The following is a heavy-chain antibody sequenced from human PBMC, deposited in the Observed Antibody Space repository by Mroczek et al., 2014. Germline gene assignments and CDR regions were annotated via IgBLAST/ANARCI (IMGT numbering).Heavy chain of an antibody. V-gene: IGHV1-2*02. J-gene: IGHJ6*03. CDR3: ARDSKRRYSSSSGRYYYYYYYMDV. CDR1: GYTFTGYY. D-gene: IGHD6-6*01. Sequence: VQLGQSGAEVKKPGASVKVSCKASGYTFTGYYMHWVRQAPGQGLEWMGWINPNSGGTNYAQKFQGRVTMTRDTSISTAYMELSRLRSDDTAVYYCARDSKRRYSSSSGRYYYYYYYMDVWGKGTTVTVSS. CDR2: INPNSGGT.